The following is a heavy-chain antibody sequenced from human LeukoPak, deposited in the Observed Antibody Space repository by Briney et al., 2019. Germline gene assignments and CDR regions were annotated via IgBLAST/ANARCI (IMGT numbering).Heavy chain of an antibody. CDR2: ISYDGSNK. Sequence: GGSLRLSCAASGFTFSSYGMHWVRQVPGKGLEWVAVISYDGSNKYYADSVKGRFTISRDNSKNTLYLQMNSLRAEDTAVYYCAKLMRMAHDYWGQGTLVTVSS. J-gene: IGHJ4*02. D-gene: IGHD5-24*01. V-gene: IGHV3-30*18. CDR3: AKLMRMAHDY. CDR1: GFTFSSYG.